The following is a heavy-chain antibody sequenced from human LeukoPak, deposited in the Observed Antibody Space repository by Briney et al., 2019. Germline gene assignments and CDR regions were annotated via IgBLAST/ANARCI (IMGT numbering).Heavy chain of an antibody. Sequence: GGSLRLSCAASGFIFRSFSMTWVRQAPGKGLEWVASICCTSNHKYHADSGKARFTITRDNDKNSLYLQMNSLRAEDTALYYCATRVTADSYDASDIWGQGTMVTVSS. CDR2: ICCTSNHK. D-gene: IGHD6-13*01. CDR3: ATRVTADSYDASDI. CDR1: GFIFRSFS. J-gene: IGHJ3*02. V-gene: IGHV3-21*06.